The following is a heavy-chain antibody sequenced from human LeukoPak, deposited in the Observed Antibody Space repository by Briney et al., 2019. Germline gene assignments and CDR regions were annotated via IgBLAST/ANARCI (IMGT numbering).Heavy chain of an antibody. CDR1: GGSIGSGGYS. V-gene: IGHV4-30-2*01. J-gene: IGHJ5*02. CDR2: IYHSGST. Sequence: SETLSLTCAVSGGSIGSGGYSWSWIRQPPGKGLEWIGYIYHSGSTYYNPSLKSRVTISVDRSKNQFSLKLSSVTAADTAVYYCARAGGDFWSGYYPNWFDPWGQGTLVTVSS. D-gene: IGHD3-3*01. CDR3: ARAGGDFWSGYYPNWFDP.